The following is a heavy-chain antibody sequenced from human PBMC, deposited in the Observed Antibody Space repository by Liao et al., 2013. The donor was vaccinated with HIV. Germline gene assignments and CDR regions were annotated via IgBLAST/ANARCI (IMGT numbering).Heavy chain of an antibody. D-gene: IGHD6-13*01. CDR3: ARDPAGLVGYYYYMDV. J-gene: IGHJ6*03. CDR1: GGSIRSSSYY. Sequence: QLQLQESGPGLVKPSETLSLSCTVSGGSIRSSSYYWGWIRQPPGKGLEWIGSMYYSGSTNYNPSLQSRVTISIDASKNQFSLRLTSVTAADTAVYYCARDPAGLVGYYYYMDVWGKGTTVTVSS. V-gene: IGHV4-39*07. CDR2: MYYSGST.